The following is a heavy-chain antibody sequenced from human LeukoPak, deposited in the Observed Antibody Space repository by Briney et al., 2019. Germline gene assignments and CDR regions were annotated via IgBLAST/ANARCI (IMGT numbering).Heavy chain of an antibody. J-gene: IGHJ4*02. CDR1: GYTFTGYY. V-gene: IGHV1-2*02. CDR3: AAYYDSSGASAY. D-gene: IGHD3-22*01. CDR2: INPNSGGT. Sequence: GASVKVSCKASGYTFTGYYMHWVRQAPGQGLEWMGWINPNSGGTNYAQKFQERVTITRDMSTSTAYMELSSLRSEDTAVYYCAAYYDSSGASAYWGQGTLVTVSS.